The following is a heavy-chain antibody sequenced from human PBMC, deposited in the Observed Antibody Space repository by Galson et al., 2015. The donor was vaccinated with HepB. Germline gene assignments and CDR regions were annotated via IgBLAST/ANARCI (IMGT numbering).Heavy chain of an antibody. CDR2: ISGSGGST. Sequence: SLRLSCAASGFTFSSYAMSWVRRAPGKGLEWVSAISGSGGSTYYADSVKGRFTISRDNSKNTLYLQMNSLRAEDTAVYYCAKDRPGYSYGPTGGYWGQGTLVTVSS. D-gene: IGHD5-18*01. CDR3: AKDRPGYSYGPTGGY. CDR1: GFTFSSYA. J-gene: IGHJ4*02. V-gene: IGHV3-23*01.